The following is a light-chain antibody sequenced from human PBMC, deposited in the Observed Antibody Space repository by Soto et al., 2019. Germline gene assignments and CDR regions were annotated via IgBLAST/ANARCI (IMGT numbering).Light chain of an antibody. CDR3: QQYNNWPPWT. J-gene: IGKJ1*01. Sequence: MVLTHSPATLSGSPGSRSTLSCRASQSVDNDLAWYHQKPGQPPRLLIYDASTRATGIPARFSGSGSGTEFTLTISSLQSEDFAVYYCQQYNNWPPWTFGQGTKV. V-gene: IGKV3D-15*01. CDR2: DAS. CDR1: QSVDND.